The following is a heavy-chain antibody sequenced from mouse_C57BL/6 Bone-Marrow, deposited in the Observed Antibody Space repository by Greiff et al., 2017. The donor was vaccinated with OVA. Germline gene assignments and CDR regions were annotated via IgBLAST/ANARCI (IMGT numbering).Heavy chain of an antibody. V-gene: IGHV1-69*01. Sequence: VQLQQPGAELVMPGASVKLSCKASGYTFTSYWMHWVKQRPGQGLEWIGEIDPSDSYTNYNQKFKGKSTLTVDKSSSTAYMQLSSLTSEDSAVYYCAREGYYYGSSLWYVDVWGTGTTVTVSS. CDR3: AREGYYYGSSLWYVDV. J-gene: IGHJ1*03. CDR1: GYTFTSYW. CDR2: IDPSDSYT. D-gene: IGHD1-1*01.